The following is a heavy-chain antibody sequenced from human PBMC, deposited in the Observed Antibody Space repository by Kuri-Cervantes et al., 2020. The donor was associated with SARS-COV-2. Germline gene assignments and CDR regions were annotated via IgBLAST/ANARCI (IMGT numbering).Heavy chain of an antibody. CDR2: IIPIFCTA. D-gene: IGHD2-2*01. CDR3: ARGLVDRYCSSTSCPYYYYYYMDV. CDR1: GGTFSSYA. J-gene: IGHJ6*03. V-gene: IGHV1-69*05. Sequence: SVKVSCKASGGTFSSYAISWVRQAPGQGLEWMGGIIPIFCTANYAQKFQGRVTITTDESTSTAYMELSSLRSEDTAVYYCARGLVDRYCSSTSCPYYYYYYMDVWGKGTTVTVSS.